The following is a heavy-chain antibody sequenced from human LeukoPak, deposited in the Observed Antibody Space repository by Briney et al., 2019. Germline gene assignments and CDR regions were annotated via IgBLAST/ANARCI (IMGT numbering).Heavy chain of an antibody. J-gene: IGHJ6*03. CDR3: ALLVVPAAMPDYYYYMDV. D-gene: IGHD2-2*01. Sequence: SVKVSCKASGYTFTGYYMHWVRQAPGQGLEWMGGIIPIFGTANYAQKFQGRVTITADESTSTAYMELSSLRSEDTAVYYCALLVVPAAMPDYYYYMDVWGKGTTVTISS. V-gene: IGHV1-69*13. CDR1: GYTFTGYY. CDR2: IIPIFGTA.